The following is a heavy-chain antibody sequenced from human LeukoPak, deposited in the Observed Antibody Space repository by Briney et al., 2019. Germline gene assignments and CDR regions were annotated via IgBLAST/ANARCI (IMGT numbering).Heavy chain of an antibody. CDR3: ARDIRIVVVPAAMDYYYGMDV. J-gene: IGHJ6*02. Sequence: ASVKVSCKASGGTFSSYAISWVRQAPGQGLEWMGGLIPIFGTAHYAQKFQGRVTITADESTSTAYMELSSLRSEDTAVYYCARDIRIVVVPAAMDYYYGMDVWGQGTTVTVSS. V-gene: IGHV1-69*13. D-gene: IGHD2-2*01. CDR1: GGTFSSYA. CDR2: LIPIFGTA.